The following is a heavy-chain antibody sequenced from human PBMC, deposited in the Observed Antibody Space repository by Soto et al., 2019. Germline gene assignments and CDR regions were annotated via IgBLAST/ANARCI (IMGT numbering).Heavy chain of an antibody. CDR2: INPNSGGT. J-gene: IGHJ6*02. CDR1: GYTFTGYY. CDR3: ARAGDRLELLLDV. V-gene: IGHV1-2*02. D-gene: IGHD1-7*01. Sequence: ASVKVSCKASGYTFTGYYMHWVRQAPGQGLEWMGWINPNSGGTNYPQKFQGRVTMTRDTSISTAYMELSRLRSDDTAVYYCARAGDRLELLLDVWGQGTTVTVSS.